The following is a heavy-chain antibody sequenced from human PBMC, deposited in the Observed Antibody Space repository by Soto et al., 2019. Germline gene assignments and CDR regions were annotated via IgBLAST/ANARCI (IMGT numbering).Heavy chain of an antibody. CDR3: ARDPVGVDSTFYFDS. D-gene: IGHD2-15*01. Sequence: GGSLRLSCAASGFTFNYYSMTWVRQAPGRGLEWVSSISSSTTYISYADSVRGRFTISRDNAKNSLYLQMNGPRAEDTAVYYCARDPVGVDSTFYFDSWSQGTLVTVSS. V-gene: IGHV3-21*01. CDR2: ISSSTTYI. J-gene: IGHJ4*02. CDR1: GFTFNYYS.